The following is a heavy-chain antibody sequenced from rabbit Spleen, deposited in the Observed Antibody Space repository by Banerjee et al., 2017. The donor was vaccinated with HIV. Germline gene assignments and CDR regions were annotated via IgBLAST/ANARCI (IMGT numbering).Heavy chain of an antibody. J-gene: IGHJ6*01. Sequence: QLKESGGGLVQPGGSLKLSCKASGFDFNSYYMSWVRQAPGKGLEWIGYIDPLFGSAYYASWENGRFSISRENTQNTVSLQLNSLTAADTATYFCARGGGLWGPGTLVTVS. CDR3: ARGGGL. CDR1: GFDFNSYY. V-gene: IGHV1S7*01. CDR2: IDPLFGSA.